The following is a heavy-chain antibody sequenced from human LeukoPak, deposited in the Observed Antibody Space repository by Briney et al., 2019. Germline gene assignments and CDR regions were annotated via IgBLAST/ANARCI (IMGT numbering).Heavy chain of an antibody. D-gene: IGHD4-11*01. CDR1: GFSLSDYG. Sequence: PGGSLRLSCAASGFSLSDYGMHWVRQAPGKGLEWVSYISSSGSTTYYADSVKGRFTISRDNAKNSLYLQMNSLRAEDTAVYYCARIRSNYRGYFDYWGQGTLVTVSS. CDR2: ISSSGSTT. CDR3: ARIRSNYRGYFDY. V-gene: IGHV3-48*04. J-gene: IGHJ4*02.